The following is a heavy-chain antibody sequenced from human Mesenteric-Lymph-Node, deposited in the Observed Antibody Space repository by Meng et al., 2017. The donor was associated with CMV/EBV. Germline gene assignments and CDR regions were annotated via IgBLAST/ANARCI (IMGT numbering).Heavy chain of an antibody. CDR1: GFTFSSYA. J-gene: IGHJ4*02. V-gene: IGHV3-30*04. CDR3: ARAEVGASWAY. Sequence: GGSLRLSCAASGFTFSSYAMHWVRQAPGKGLEWVAVISYDGSNKYYADSVKGRFTISRDNSKNTLYLQMNSLRAEDTAVYYCARAEVGASWAYWGQGTLVTVSS. D-gene: IGHD1-26*01. CDR2: ISYDGSNK.